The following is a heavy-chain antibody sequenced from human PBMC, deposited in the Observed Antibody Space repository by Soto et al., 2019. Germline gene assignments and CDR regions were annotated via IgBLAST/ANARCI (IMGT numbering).Heavy chain of an antibody. Sequence: GGSLRLSCAASGFTLTRYSMNWVRQAPGKGLEWVSSISSTTNYIYYADSMKGRFTVSRDNAKNSVYLEMNSLSAEDTAVYYCARESEDLTSNFDYWGQGTLVTVSS. V-gene: IGHV3-21*01. J-gene: IGHJ4*02. CDR3: ARESEDLTSNFDY. CDR1: GFTLTRYS. CDR2: ISSTTNYI.